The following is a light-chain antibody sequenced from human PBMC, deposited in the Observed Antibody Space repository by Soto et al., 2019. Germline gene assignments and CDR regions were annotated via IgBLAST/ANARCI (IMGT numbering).Light chain of an antibody. CDR2: KAS. CDR3: QQYKSYGIT. CDR1: QSISSW. J-gene: IGKJ5*01. V-gene: IGKV1-5*03. Sequence: DIQMTQSPSTLSASVGDRVTITCRASQSISSWLAWYQQKPGKAPKLLIYKASSLESGVPSRFSGSGSRTEFTLTIRRLQPDDFANYCCQQYKSYGITVGEGTRLEIK.